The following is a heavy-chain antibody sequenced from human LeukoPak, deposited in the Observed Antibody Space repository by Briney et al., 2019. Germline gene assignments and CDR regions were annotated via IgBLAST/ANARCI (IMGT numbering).Heavy chain of an antibody. D-gene: IGHD6-19*01. V-gene: IGHV3-33*01. CDR3: DGGGPMGVDGRNYYFALDG. CDR2: ISSDGSKE. Sequence: GGSLRLSCAASGFTFTIYGFQWVRQGPGKGLEWVAVISSDGSKEYYADSVKGRFTISRENSKTTRSLQENSLRAEETAGYNCDGGGPMGVDGRNYYFALDGWGRGTTVSV. CDR1: GFTFTIYG. J-gene: IGHJ6*02.